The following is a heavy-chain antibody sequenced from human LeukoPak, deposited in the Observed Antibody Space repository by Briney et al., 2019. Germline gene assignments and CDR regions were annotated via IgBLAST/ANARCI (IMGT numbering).Heavy chain of an antibody. CDR3: ARVSYYYDPDGFDF. CDR1: RGPITSGAYY. V-gene: IGHV4-61*02. CDR2: IHTTGDT. J-gene: IGHJ3*01. Sequence: SETLSLTCTVSRGPITSGAYYWSWIRQPAGKGLEWIGRIHTTGDTNYNPSLESRVTISVDTSKNQFSLKLSSVTAADTAVYYCARVSYYYDPDGFDFWGQGTMVTVFS. D-gene: IGHD3-22*01.